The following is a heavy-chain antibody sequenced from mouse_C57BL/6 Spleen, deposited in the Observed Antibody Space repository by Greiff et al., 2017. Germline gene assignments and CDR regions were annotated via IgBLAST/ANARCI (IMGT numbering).Heavy chain of an antibody. CDR1: GYTFTSYW. V-gene: IGHV1-7*01. CDR2: INPSSGYT. CDR3: ARDSFAY. Sequence: QVQLQQSGAELAKPGASVKLSCKASGYTFTSYWMHWVKQRPGQGLEWIGYINPSSGYTKYNQKFKYKATLTADKSSSTAYMQLSSLTYEDSAVYYYARDSFAYWGQGTLLTVSA. J-gene: IGHJ3*01.